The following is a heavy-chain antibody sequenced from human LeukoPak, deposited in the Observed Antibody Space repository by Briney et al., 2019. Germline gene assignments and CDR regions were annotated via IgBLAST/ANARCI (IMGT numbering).Heavy chain of an antibody. J-gene: IGHJ4*02. CDR2: LYYSGST. D-gene: IGHD3-9*01. V-gene: IGHV4-39*01. CDR3: ARLSKGRYFDYIFDY. Sequence: PSETLSLTCTVSGGSVSSTEFSWGWIRQPPGKGLQWVGNLYYSGSTSYHPSLNSRVTMSADTSKNQFSLKMTSVTAADTAVYYCARLSKGRYFDYIFDYWGQGSLVTVSS. CDR1: GGSVSSTEFS.